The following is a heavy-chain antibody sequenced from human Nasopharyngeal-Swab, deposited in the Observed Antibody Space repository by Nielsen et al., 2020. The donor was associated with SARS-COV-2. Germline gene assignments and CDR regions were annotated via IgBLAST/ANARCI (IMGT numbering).Heavy chain of an antibody. J-gene: IGHJ5*02. CDR2: IQSKTDGGTP. V-gene: IGHV3-15*01. CDR1: GFTFSDAW. Sequence: GGSLRLSCAASGFTFSDAWLSWVRQAPGKGLEWVGRIQSKTDGGTPDYAAPVKGRFTISRDDSINTLYLQMSSLKTEDTAVYYCTTDREANDHWGQGTLVTVSS. CDR3: TTDREANDH. D-gene: IGHD1-26*01.